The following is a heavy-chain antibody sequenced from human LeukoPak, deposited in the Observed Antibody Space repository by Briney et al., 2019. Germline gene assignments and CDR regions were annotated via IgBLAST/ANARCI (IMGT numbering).Heavy chain of an antibody. V-gene: IGHV3-66*02. CDR2: IYSGGSS. CDR3: ARGQIVGVQGDF. Sequence: GGSLRLSCTVSGFTVGNNYMSWVRQAPGKGLEWVALIYSGGSSHYADSVRGRFTISRDSSKNTVYLQMNSLTAEDTAVYYCARGQIVGVQGDFWGQGTLVTVSS. CDR1: GFTVGNNY. D-gene: IGHD1-26*01. J-gene: IGHJ4*02.